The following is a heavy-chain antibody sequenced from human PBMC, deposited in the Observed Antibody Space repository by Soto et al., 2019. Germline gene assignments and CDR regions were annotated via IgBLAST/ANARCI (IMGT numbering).Heavy chain of an antibody. CDR1: GYTFTGYY. J-gene: IGHJ6*02. Sequence: ASVKVSCKASGYTFTGYYMHWVRQAPGQGLEWMGWINPNSGGTNYAQKFQGRVTMTRDTSISTAYMELSRLRSDDTAVYYCARDCVGNGSGSYLSAPESYYYYGMDVWGQGTTVTVSS. CDR2: INPNSGGT. D-gene: IGHD3-10*01. CDR3: ARDCVGNGSGSYLSAPESYYYYGMDV. V-gene: IGHV1-2*02.